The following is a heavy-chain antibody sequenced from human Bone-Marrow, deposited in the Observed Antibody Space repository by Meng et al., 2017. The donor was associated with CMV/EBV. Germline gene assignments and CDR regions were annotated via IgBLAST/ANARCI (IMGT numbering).Heavy chain of an antibody. CDR2: IDHGGSS. V-gene: IGHV4-34*01. Sequence: SQTLSLTCAVYGGSFSDYYWSWIRQSPGKGLEWIGQIDHGGSSKYNPSLKSRVTISVDTSKNQFSLKLSSVTAADTAVYYCARHPYYYYGMDVWGQGTTVTVSS. J-gene: IGHJ6*02. CDR1: GGSFSDYY. CDR3: ARHPYYYYGMDV.